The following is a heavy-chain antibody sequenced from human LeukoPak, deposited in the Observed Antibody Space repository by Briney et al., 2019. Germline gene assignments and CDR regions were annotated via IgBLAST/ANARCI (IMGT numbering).Heavy chain of an antibody. CDR3: ARGSYSLGGFDY. J-gene: IGHJ4*02. V-gene: IGHV3-23*01. CDR2: ISVNGDET. Sequence: GGSLRLSCAASGFSFSFYGMAWVRQAPGKGLEWISCISVNGDETFYADSVKGRFTISRDNAKNTLYLPMNSLRAEDTAVYYCARGSYSLGGFDYWGQGTLVTVSS. D-gene: IGHD6-13*01. CDR1: GFSFSFYG.